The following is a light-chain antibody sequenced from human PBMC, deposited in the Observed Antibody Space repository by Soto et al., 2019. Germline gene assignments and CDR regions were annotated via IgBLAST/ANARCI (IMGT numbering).Light chain of an antibody. CDR2: GAS. CDR1: QSVSSN. J-gene: IGKJ1*01. CDR3: QQGTDWPPGT. V-gene: IGKV3-15*01. Sequence: EIVMTQSPATLSVSPGERATLSCRASQSVSSNLAWYQQKPGQAPRLLIYGASTRATGIPARISGSGSGTEFTLTTTSLQSEDVSLYYCQQGTDWPPGTFGQGTKVDIK.